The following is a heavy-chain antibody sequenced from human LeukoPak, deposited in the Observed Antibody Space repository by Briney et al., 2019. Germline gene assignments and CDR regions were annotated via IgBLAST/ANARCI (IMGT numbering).Heavy chain of an antibody. D-gene: IGHD6-19*01. CDR3: ARYYLQWLARSTNWFDP. Sequence: SETLSLTCAVYGGSFSGYYWSWIRQPPGKGLEWIGEINHSGSTNYNPSLKSRVTISVDTSKNQFSLKLSSVTAADTAVYYCARYYLQWLARSTNWFDPWGQGTLVTVSS. CDR2: INHSGST. V-gene: IGHV4-34*01. J-gene: IGHJ5*02. CDR1: GGSFSGYY.